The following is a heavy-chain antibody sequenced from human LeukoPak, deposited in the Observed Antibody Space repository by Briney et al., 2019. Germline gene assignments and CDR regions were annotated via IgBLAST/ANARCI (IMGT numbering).Heavy chain of an antibody. Sequence: ASVKVSCKASGYTFTGYYMHWVRQAPGQGLEWMGWINPNSGGTNYAQKFQGRVTMTRDTSISTAYMELSRLRSDDTAVYYCARAGVTNYYDNSAFDYWGQGTLVTVSS. J-gene: IGHJ4*02. CDR2: INPNSGGT. CDR1: GYTFTGYY. CDR3: ARAGVTNYYDNSAFDY. V-gene: IGHV1-2*02. D-gene: IGHD3-22*01.